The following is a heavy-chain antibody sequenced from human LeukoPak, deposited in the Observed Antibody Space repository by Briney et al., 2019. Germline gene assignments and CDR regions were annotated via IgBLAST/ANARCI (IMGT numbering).Heavy chain of an antibody. CDR1: GGSISSYY. V-gene: IGHV4-59*01. J-gene: IGHJ3*02. CDR3: ARGGHYYEGAFDI. CDR2: IYYIGST. D-gene: IGHD3-22*01. Sequence: SETLSLTCTVSGGSISSYYWSWIRQPPGKGLEWIGYIYYIGSTNYNPSLKSRVTISVDTSKNQFSLKLSSVTAADTAVYYCARGGHYYEGAFDIWGQGTMVTVSS.